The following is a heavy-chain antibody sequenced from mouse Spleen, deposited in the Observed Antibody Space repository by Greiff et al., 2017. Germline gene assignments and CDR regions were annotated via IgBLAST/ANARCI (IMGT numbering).Heavy chain of an antibody. CDR1: GYAFSSYW. D-gene: IGHD2-3*01. Sequence: VQLQQSGAELVKPGASVKISCKASGYAFSSYWMNWVKQRPGKGLEWIGQIYPGDGDTNYNGKFKGKATLTADKSSSTAYMQLSSLTSEDSAVYFCARSIDGYYGDYFDYWGQGTTLTVSS. CDR2: IYPGDGDT. CDR3: ARSIDGYYGDYFDY. V-gene: IGHV1-80*01. J-gene: IGHJ2*01.